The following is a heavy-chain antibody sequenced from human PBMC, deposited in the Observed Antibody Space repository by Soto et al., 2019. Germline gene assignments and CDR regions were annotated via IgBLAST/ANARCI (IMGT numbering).Heavy chain of an antibody. CDR2: IYPGDSDT. CDR3: VRNPQKHSGAWNNWFDP. V-gene: IGHV5-51*01. D-gene: IGHD6-25*01. Sequence: LGESLKISCKGSGYSFTSYWIGWVRQMPGKGLEWMGIIYPGDSDTRYSPSFQGQVTISADKSISTAYLQWSSLKASDTAMYYCVRNPQKHSGAWNNWFDPWGQGTPVTVSS. J-gene: IGHJ5*02. CDR1: GYSFTSYW.